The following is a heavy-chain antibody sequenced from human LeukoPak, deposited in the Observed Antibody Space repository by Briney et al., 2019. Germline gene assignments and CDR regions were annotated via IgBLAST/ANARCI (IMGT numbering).Heavy chain of an antibody. CDR3: ARERGAFDI. CDR2: IYTSGST. Sequence: SQTLSLTCTVSGGSISSGSYYWSWIRQPAGKGLEWIGRIYTSGSTNYNPSLKSRVTISVDTPKNQFSLKLSSVTAADTAVYYCARERGAFDIWGQGTMVTVSS. V-gene: IGHV4-61*02. J-gene: IGHJ3*02. CDR1: GGSISSGSYY. D-gene: IGHD3-10*01.